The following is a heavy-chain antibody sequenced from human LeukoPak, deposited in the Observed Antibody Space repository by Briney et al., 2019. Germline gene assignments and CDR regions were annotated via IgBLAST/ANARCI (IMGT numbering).Heavy chain of an antibody. CDR2: INPSGGST. D-gene: IGHD3-10*01. Sequence: ASVKVSCQPSEYTFTSYYIHWVRQAPGQGLEWMGLINPSGGSTNYAQKFQGRVTMTRDTSTSTVYMELSSLRSEDTAVYYCARGPRITMARGGQWYYYMDVWGKGTTVTISS. J-gene: IGHJ6*03. CDR3: ARGPRITMARGGQWYYYMDV. CDR1: EYTFTSYY. V-gene: IGHV1-46*01.